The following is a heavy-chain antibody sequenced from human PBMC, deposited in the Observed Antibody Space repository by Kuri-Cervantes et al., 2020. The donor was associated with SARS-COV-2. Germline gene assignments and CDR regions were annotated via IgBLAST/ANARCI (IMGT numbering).Heavy chain of an antibody. CDR1: GVSVTTFGSY. V-gene: IGHV4-30-4*08. CDR2: IYYNGST. J-gene: IGHJ4*02. CDR3: ASARGPYYYDSSGYYRFDY. Sequence: SQTLSLTCAVSGVSVTTFGSYWTWIRQPPGKGLEWVDYIYYNGSTYYNPSLKSRVTISVDTSKNQFSLKLSSVTAADTAVYYCASARGPYYYDSSGYYRFDYWGQGTLVTVSS. D-gene: IGHD3-22*01.